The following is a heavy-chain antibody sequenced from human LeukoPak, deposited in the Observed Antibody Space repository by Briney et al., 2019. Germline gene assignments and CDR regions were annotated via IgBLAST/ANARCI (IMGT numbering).Heavy chain of an antibody. CDR2: IKMSGST. J-gene: IGHJ4*02. D-gene: IGHD2-15*01. Sequence: PSETLSLTCAVYGGSFSGYYWSWIRQPPGKGLEWIGEIKMSGSTNYNPSLKSRVTISVDTSKNQFSLKLSSVTAADTAVYYCARGRCSGGSCYAIDFDYWGQGTLVTVSS. CDR1: GGSFSGYY. CDR3: ARGRCSGGSCYAIDFDY. V-gene: IGHV4-34*01.